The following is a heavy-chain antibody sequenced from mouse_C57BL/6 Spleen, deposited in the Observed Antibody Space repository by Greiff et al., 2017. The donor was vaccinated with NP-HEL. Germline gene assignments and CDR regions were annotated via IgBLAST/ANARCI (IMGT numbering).Heavy chain of an antibody. J-gene: IGHJ2*01. V-gene: IGHV1-54*01. Sequence: FQLQQSGAELVRPGTSVKVSCKASGYAFTNYLIEWVKQRPGQGLEWIGVINPGSGGTNYNEKFKGKAPLTADKSSSTAYMQLSSLTSEDSAVYFCARELDSSGDYWGQGTTLTVSS. D-gene: IGHD3-2*02. CDR3: ARELDSSGDY. CDR2: INPGSGGT. CDR1: GYAFTNYL.